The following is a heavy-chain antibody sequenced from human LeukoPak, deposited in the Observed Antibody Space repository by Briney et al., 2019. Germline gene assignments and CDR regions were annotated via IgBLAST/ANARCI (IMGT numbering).Heavy chain of an antibody. CDR2: IYHTGST. D-gene: IGHD3-10*01. Sequence: PSETLSLTCTVSGYSISSAYYWGFIRQPPGKGLEWIGNIYHTGSTYYNPSLKSRVTISADTSKNQFSLKLSSVTAADTAVYYCAKQVPYGSGSRGPDYWGQGTLVTVSS. J-gene: IGHJ4*02. CDR1: GYSISSAYY. CDR3: AKQVPYGSGSRGPDY. V-gene: IGHV4-38-2*02.